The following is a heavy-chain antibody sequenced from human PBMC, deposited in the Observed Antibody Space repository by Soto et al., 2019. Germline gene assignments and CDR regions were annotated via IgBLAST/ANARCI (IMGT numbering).Heavy chain of an antibody. J-gene: IGHJ4*02. V-gene: IGHV3-23*01. Sequence: ETLSLSCAASGFTFTDYALSWVRQAPGKGLEWVATISGIGGSTYLADSVKGRLSISRDNSKNTVSLLMNSLRAEDTAVYFCARGSSGYISSWYYFDYWGRGTLVTVSS. CDR3: ARGSSGYISSWYYFDY. CDR2: ISGIGGST. CDR1: GFTFTDYA. D-gene: IGHD6-13*01.